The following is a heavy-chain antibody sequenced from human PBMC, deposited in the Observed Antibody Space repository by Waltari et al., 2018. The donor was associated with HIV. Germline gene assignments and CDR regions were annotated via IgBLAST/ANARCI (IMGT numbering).Heavy chain of an antibody. D-gene: IGHD6-19*01. CDR1: GGSISSRDYY. J-gene: IGHJ4*02. V-gene: IGHV4-39*07. Sequence: QLQVQESGPGLVKPSETLSLTCTVSGGSISSRDYYWGWIRQPPWKGLDWIGIIFYSGNTYSHPSLKSRVTISVDTSKSQFSLNLSSVTAADTAVYYCARQWLALYFDYWGQGTLVTVSS. CDR3: ARQWLALYFDY. CDR2: IFYSGNT.